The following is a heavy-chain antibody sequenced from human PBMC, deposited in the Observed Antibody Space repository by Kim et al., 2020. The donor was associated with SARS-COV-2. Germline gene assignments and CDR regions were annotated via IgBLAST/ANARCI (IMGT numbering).Heavy chain of an antibody. CDR1: GYTFTTYG. V-gene: IGHV1-18*04. CDR2: ISTDDGNA. D-gene: IGHD3-10*01. J-gene: IGHJ4*02. Sequence: ASVKVSCRTSGYTFTTYGITWVRQAPGQGLEWMGWISTDDGNAYYAQNFQGRVTMTTDTTSTVYMELRSLRSDDTAVYYCAKGKFGEKTVDYWGQGTLVTVVS. CDR3: AKGKFGEKTVDY.